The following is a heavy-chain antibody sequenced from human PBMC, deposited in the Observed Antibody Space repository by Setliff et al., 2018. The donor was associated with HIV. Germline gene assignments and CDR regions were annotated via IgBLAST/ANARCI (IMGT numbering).Heavy chain of an antibody. CDR1: GYSFARYG. D-gene: IGHD6-19*01. V-gene: IGHV1-18*01. Sequence: ASVKVSCKASGYSFARYGLSWVRQAPGQGLEWMGWISGFNRNTKYAQSFQDRVAMTTETATSTAYMEMRSLRSDDTAVYFCARVPYRSAWFTGGHDAFDIWGQGTMVTVSS. CDR3: ARVPYRSAWFTGGHDAFDI. CDR2: ISGFNRNT. J-gene: IGHJ3*02.